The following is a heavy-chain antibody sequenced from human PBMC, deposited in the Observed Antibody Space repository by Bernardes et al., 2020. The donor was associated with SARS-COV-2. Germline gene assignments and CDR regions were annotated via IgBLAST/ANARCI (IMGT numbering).Heavy chain of an antibody. D-gene: IGHD5-18*01. CDR3: ARDHTAIALYPLDY. V-gene: IGHV1-18*01. J-gene: IGHJ4*02. CDR2: ISAYNGNT. Sequence: ASVKVSCMASGYTFTSYGISWVRQAPGQGLEWMGWISAYNGNTNYAQKLQGRVTMTTDTSTSTAYMELRSLRSDDTAVYYCARDHTAIALYPLDYWGQGTLVTVSS. CDR1: GYTFTSYG.